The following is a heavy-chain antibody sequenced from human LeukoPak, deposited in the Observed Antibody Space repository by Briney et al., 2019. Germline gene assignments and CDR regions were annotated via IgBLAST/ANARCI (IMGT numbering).Heavy chain of an antibody. V-gene: IGHV4-34*01. Sequence: SETLSLTCAVYGGSFSDYYWSWIRQPPGKGLEWIGEINHSGSTNYNPSLKSRVIISADTSKNQFSLKLSSVTAADTAVYYCARDGIITIFGVASMVWGQGTLVTVSS. CDR3: ARDGIITIFGVASMV. D-gene: IGHD3-3*01. J-gene: IGHJ4*02. CDR2: INHSGST. CDR1: GGSFSDYY.